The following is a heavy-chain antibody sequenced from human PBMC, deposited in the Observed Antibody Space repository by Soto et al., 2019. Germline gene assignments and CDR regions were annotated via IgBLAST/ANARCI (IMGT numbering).Heavy chain of an antibody. CDR3: ARDHRLAAMVILFDY. D-gene: IGHD5-18*01. V-gene: IGHV1-69*13. CDR1: GGTFSSYA. J-gene: IGHJ4*02. Sequence: GASVKVSCKASGGTFSSYAISWVRQAPGQGLEWMGGIIPIFGTANYAQKFQGRVTITADESTSTAYMELSSLRSGDTAVYYCARDHRLAAMVILFDYWGQGTLVTVSS. CDR2: IIPIFGTA.